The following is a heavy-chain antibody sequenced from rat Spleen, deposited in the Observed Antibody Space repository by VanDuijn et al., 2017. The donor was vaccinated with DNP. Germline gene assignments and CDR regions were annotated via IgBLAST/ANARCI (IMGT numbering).Heavy chain of an antibody. J-gene: IGHJ3*01. Sequence: EVQLVESGGGLVQPGRSMKLSCAASGFTFSNSDMAWVRQAPTKGLEWVASITTTGGSTYYRDSVKGRFTISRDNAKSSLYLQMDSLRSEDTATYYCTTDLAYWGQGTLVTVSS. V-gene: IGHV5-27*01. CDR2: ITTTGGST. CDR1: GFTFSNSD. CDR3: TTDLAY.